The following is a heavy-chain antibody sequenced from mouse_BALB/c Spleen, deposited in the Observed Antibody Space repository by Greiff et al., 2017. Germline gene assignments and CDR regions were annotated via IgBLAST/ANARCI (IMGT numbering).Heavy chain of an antibody. D-gene: IGHD1-1*01. CDR2: IDPETGGT. Sequence: QVQLQQSGAELVRPGASVTLSCKASGYTFTDYEMHWVKQTPVHGLEWIGAIDPETGGTAYNQKFKGKATLTADKSSSTAYMELRSLTSEDSAVYFCARCTTVVDAYAMDYWGQGTSVTVSS. J-gene: IGHJ4*01. CDR3: ARCTTVVDAYAMDY. CDR1: GYTFTDYE. V-gene: IGHV1-15*01.